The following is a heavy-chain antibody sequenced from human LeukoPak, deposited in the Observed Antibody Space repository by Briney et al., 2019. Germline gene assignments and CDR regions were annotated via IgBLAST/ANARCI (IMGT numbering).Heavy chain of an antibody. Sequence: ASVKVSCKASGYTFTSYYMHWVRQAPGQGLEWMGIINPSGGSTSYAQKFQGRVTMTRDTFTSTVYMELSSLRSEDTAVYYCARQWDPWYYDFWSGPYYYYGMDVWGQGTTVTVSS. CDR2: INPSGGST. J-gene: IGHJ6*02. V-gene: IGHV1-46*01. D-gene: IGHD3-3*01. CDR1: GYTFTSYY. CDR3: ARQWDPWYYDFWSGPYYYYGMDV.